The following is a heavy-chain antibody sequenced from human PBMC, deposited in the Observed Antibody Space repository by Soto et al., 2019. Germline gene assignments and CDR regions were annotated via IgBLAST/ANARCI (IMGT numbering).Heavy chain of an antibody. Sequence: GESVKISCKGSGYNFATYWIGWVRQTPGKGLEWIGIIYPPNSDTKYSPSFEGQVTISAEKSINTAYLQWSSLTASDTAVYYCARHRLYSSSWTTFDYWGQGTLVTVSS. CDR1: GYNFATYW. D-gene: IGHD2-2*01. CDR2: IYPPNSDT. CDR3: ARHRLYSSSWTTFDY. J-gene: IGHJ4*02. V-gene: IGHV5-51*01.